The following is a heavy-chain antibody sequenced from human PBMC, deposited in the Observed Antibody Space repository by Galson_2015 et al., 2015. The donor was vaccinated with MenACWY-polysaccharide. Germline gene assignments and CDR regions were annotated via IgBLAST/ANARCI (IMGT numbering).Heavy chain of an antibody. CDR2: IKSDGSDT. CDR3: ARDSGYGRFDP. J-gene: IGHJ5*02. D-gene: IGHD3-10*01. Sequence: SLRLSCAASGFTFSTYWMHWVRHAPGKGLVWVSRIKSDGSDTSYADSVKGRFTISRDNAKNTVYLQMNSLRAEDTAVYYCARDSGYGRFDPWGQGTLVTVSS. CDR1: GFTFSTYW. V-gene: IGHV3-74*01.